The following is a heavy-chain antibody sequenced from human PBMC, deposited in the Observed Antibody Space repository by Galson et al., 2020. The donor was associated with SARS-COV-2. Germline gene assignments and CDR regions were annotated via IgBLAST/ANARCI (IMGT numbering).Heavy chain of an antibody. CDR3: ARDIRSGSSNYYYCGMDV. J-gene: IGHJ6*02. D-gene: IGHD3-10*01. CDR2: IKQDGSEK. V-gene: IGHV3-7*01. CDR1: GFTFSSYW. Sequence: GGSLRLSCAASGFTFSSYWMSWVRQAPGKGLEWVANIKQDGSEKYYVDSVKGRFTISRDNSKNSLYLQMNSLRAEDTAVYYCARDIRSGSSNYYYCGMDVWGQGTTVTVSS.